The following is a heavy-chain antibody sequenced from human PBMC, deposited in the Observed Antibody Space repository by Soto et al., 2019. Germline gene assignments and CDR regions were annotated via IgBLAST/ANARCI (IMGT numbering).Heavy chain of an antibody. CDR2: INADGTST. V-gene: IGHV3-74*01. D-gene: IGHD2-2*01. CDR3: VKVLARGVGVPRFYFDS. CDR1: GFTFSNSW. Sequence: DVQLVESGGGLVQPGGSLRRSCAASGFTFSNSWMHWVRQVSGKGLEWVSRINADGTSTSYADSVKGRFTISRDNAKNTLYLHVNSLRAEDTAVYYCVKVLARGVGVPRFYFDSWGQGALVTVSS. J-gene: IGHJ4*02.